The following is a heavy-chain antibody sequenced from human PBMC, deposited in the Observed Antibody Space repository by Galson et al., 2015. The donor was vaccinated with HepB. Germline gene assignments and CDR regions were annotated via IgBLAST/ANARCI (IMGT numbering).Heavy chain of an antibody. V-gene: IGHV3-20*04. D-gene: IGHD3-10*01. CDR3: ARKNYSDPYDM. CDR2: IFYNGGGT. CDR1: GFIFNDYG. J-gene: IGHJ3*02. Sequence: SLRLSCAASGFIFNDYGMTWVRQAPGKGLQWVSGIFYNGGGTHYVDSVKVRFTISRDNAKKSLYLQMNNLRVDDTALYFCARKNYSDPYDMCGQGKMVTVSS.